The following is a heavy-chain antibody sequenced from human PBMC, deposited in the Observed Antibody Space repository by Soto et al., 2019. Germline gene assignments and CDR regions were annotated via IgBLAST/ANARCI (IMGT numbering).Heavy chain of an antibody. D-gene: IGHD1-26*01. V-gene: IGHV3-30*18. CDR3: AKDRDKYSGSYGAGLHY. CDR1: GFTFSSYG. Sequence: GGSLRLSCAASGFTFSSYGMHWVRQAPGKGLEWVVVISYDGSNKYYADSVKGRFTISRDNSKNTLYLQMNSLRAEDTAVYYCAKDRDKYSGSYGAGLHYWGQGTLVTVSS. CDR2: ISYDGSNK. J-gene: IGHJ4*02.